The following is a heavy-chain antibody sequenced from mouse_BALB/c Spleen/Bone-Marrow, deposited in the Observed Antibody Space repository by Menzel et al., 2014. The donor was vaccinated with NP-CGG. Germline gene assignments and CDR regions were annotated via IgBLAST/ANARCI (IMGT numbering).Heavy chain of an antibody. D-gene: IGHD1-1*02. V-gene: IGHV14-3*02. CDR3: AVDGAY. CDR1: GFNIKDTY. J-gene: IGHJ3*01. CDR2: IDPANGNT. Sequence: EVKLMESGAELVKPGASVKLSCTASGFNIKDTYMHWVKQRPEQGLEWVGRIDPANGNTKYDPKFQGKATITADTSSNTAYLQLSSLTSEDTAVYYCAVDGAYWGQGTLVTVSA.